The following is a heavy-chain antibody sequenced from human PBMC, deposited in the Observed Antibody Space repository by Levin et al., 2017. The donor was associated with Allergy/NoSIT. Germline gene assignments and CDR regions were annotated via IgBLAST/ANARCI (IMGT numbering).Heavy chain of an antibody. D-gene: IGHD1-26*01. Sequence: GGSLRLSCAASGFTFSSYSMNWVRQAPGKGLEWVSYISSSSSTIYYADSVKGRFTISRDNAKNSLYLQMNSLRAEDTAVYYCARAGLSRGGRIDYWGQGTLVTVSS. CDR2: ISSSSSTI. CDR1: GFTFSSYS. J-gene: IGHJ4*02. V-gene: IGHV3-48*01. CDR3: ARAGLSRGGRIDY.